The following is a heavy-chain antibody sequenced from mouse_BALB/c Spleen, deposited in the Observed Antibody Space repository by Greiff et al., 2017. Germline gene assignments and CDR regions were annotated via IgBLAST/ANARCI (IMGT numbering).Heavy chain of an antibody. CDR2: ISSGGSYT. J-gene: IGHJ4*01. CDR3: ARHMRVVGLRREAMDY. V-gene: IGHV5-6*01. Sequence: EVMLVESGGDLVKPGGSLKLSCAASGFTFSSYGMSWVRQTPDKRLEWVATISSGGSYTYYPDSVKGRFTISRDNAKNTLYLQMSSLKSEDTAMYYCARHMRVVGLRREAMDYWGQGTSVTVSS. D-gene: IGHD2-4*01. CDR1: GFTFSSYG.